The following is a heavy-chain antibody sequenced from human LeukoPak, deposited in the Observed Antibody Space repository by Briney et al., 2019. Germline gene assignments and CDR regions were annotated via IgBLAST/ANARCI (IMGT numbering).Heavy chain of an antibody. Sequence: SETLSLTCAVYGGSFSGYYWSWIPQPPGKGLEWIGEINHSGSTNYNPSLKSRVTISVDTSKNQFSLKLSSVTAADTAVYYCAAKQWLVRRGYFQHWGQGTLVTVSS. J-gene: IGHJ1*01. CDR3: AAKQWLVRRGYFQH. CDR1: GGSFSGYY. D-gene: IGHD6-19*01. V-gene: IGHV4-34*01. CDR2: INHSGST.